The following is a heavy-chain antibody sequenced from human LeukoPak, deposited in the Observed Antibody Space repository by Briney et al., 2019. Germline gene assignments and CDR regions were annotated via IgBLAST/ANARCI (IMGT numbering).Heavy chain of an antibody. CDR2: ISYDGSNK. Sequence: GGSLRLSCAASGFTFSSYAMHWVRQAPGKGLEWVAVISYDGSNKYYADSVKGRFTISRDNSKNTLYLQMNSLRAEDTAVYYCARTNYDFWSGYGYWFDPWGQGTLVTVSS. CDR1: GFTFSSYA. CDR3: ARTNYDFWSGYGYWFDP. J-gene: IGHJ5*02. D-gene: IGHD3-3*01. V-gene: IGHV3-30-3*01.